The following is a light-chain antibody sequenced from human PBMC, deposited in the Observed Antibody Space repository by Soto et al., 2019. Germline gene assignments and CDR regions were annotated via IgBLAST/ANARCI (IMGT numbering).Light chain of an antibody. V-gene: IGKV1-5*03. CDR2: RAS. CDR1: QSISNF. CDR3: QQYKSYPYT. J-gene: IGKJ2*01. Sequence: DIQMTQSPSTLSASVGDRVTFTCRASQSISNFLAWYQQKPGKAPNLLIFRASDLETGVPSRFSGSGSGTDVTLTIASLQPDDFATYYCQQYKSYPYTFGQGTKLEIK.